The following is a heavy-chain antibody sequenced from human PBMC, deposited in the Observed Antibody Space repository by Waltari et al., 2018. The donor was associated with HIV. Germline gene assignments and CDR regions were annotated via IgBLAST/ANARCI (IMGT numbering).Heavy chain of an antibody. Sequence: QLQLQESGPGLVKPSETLSLTCTVSGGSVSSSSYFGGWIRHPPGKGLEWIGSIYYTGRAYYNPSLKSRVTISVDTSKNQFSLKVTSVTAADTAVYYCARHALRVGAAYWNFDLWGRGTLVTVSS. CDR1: GGSVSSSSYF. J-gene: IGHJ2*01. CDR3: ARHALRVGAAYWNFDL. V-gene: IGHV4-39*01. D-gene: IGHD1-26*01. CDR2: IYYTGRA.